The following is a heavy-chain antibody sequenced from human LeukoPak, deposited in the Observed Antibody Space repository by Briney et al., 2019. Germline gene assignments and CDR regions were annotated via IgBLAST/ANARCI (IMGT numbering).Heavy chain of an antibody. CDR1: GYTSTNFY. V-gene: IGHV1-46*01. Sequence: GASVKVSCKASGYTSTNFYLHWVRQAPGQGLEWMGIINPTTGSTTYAQKFQGRVTMTRDMSTSTVYMELSSLRSEDTAVYFCARDLNPQSIGMRAFDIWGQGTMVTASS. CDR2: INPTTGST. D-gene: IGHD1-14*01. J-gene: IGHJ3*02. CDR3: ARDLNPQSIGMRAFDI.